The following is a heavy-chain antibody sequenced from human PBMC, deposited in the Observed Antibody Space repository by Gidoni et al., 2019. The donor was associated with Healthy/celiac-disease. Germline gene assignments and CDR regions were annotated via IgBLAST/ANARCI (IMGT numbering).Heavy chain of an antibody. CDR3: ARGKAIGLFAAARGRNWFDP. D-gene: IGHD3-22*01. V-gene: IGHV4-34*01. CDR2: INHSGST. Sequence: QVQLQQWGAGLLKPSETLSLTCAVYGGSFSGYYWRWIRQPPGKGLEWIGEINHSGSTNYNPSLKSRVTISVDTSKNQFSLKLSSVTAADTAVYYCARGKAIGLFAAARGRNWFDPWGQGTLVTVSS. CDR1: GGSFSGYY. J-gene: IGHJ5*02.